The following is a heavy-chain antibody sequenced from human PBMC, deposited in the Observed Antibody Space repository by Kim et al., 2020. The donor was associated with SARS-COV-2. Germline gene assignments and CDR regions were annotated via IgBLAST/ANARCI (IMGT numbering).Heavy chain of an antibody. Sequence: GGSLRLSCAASGFTFSSYGMHWVRQAPGKGLEWVAVIWYDGSNKYYADSVKGRFTISRDNSKNTLYLQMNSLRAEDTAVYYCAGSSEQQPNWFDPWGQGTLVTVSS. CDR1: GFTFSSYG. J-gene: IGHJ5*02. V-gene: IGHV3-33*01. D-gene: IGHD6-13*01. CDR2: IWYDGSNK. CDR3: AGSSEQQPNWFDP.